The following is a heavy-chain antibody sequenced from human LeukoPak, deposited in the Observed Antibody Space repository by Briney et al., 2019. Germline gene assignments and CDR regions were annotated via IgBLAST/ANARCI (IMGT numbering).Heavy chain of an antibody. V-gene: IGHV1-69*04. CDR1: GYTFTGYY. J-gene: IGHJ4*02. CDR2: IIPILGIA. Sequence: SVKVSCKASGYTFTGYYMHWVRQAPGQGLEWMGRIIPILGIANYAQKFQGRVTITADKSTSTAYMELSSLRSEDTAVYYCAREVVPNYFDYWGQGTLVTASS. CDR3: AREVVPNYFDY.